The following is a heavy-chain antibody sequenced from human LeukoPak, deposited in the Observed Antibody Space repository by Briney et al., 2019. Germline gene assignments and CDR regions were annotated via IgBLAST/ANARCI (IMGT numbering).Heavy chain of an antibody. CDR2: ISGSGGNT. V-gene: IGHV3-23*01. CDR3: AKDPPCSGGTCYGYFES. CDR1: GFTFSSYA. D-gene: IGHD2-15*01. Sequence: TGGSLRLSCAASGFTFSSYAMSWVRQAPGKGLEWVSAISGSGGNTFYADAVKGRFTISRDNSINTLYLQMNNLRDEDTAVYYCAKDPPCSGGTCYGYFESWGQGTLVTVSS. J-gene: IGHJ4*02.